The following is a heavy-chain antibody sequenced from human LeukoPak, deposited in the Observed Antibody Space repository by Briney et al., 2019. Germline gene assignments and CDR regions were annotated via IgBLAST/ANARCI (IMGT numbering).Heavy chain of an antibody. D-gene: IGHD5-18*01. J-gene: IGHJ6*03. Sequence: PSETLSLTCTVSDGSISTPTYYWGWIRQPPGEGLEWIGSVHYSGSTYYNPSLKSRVTISVDTSKNQFSLKLSSVTAADTAVFYCLRHAMDAGVSLDPKYYMDVWGKGTPVTIS. CDR2: VHYSGST. V-gene: IGHV4-39*01. CDR1: DGSISTPTYY. CDR3: LRHAMDAGVSLDPKYYMDV.